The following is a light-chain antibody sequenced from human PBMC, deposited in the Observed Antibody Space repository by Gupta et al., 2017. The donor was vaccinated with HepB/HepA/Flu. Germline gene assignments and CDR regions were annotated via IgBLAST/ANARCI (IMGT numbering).Light chain of an antibody. CDR3: QQTGS. V-gene: IGKV3-20*01. CDR2: GAS. CDR1: QSVSSSY. J-gene: IGKJ2*04. Sequence: MFFTPSPGTLSLSPGKRATLSCRASQSVSSSYLAWYQQKPGQAPRLLIYGASSRATGIPDRFSGGGSGTDFTLTISRLEPEDFAVYYCQQTGSFGQGTKLEIK.